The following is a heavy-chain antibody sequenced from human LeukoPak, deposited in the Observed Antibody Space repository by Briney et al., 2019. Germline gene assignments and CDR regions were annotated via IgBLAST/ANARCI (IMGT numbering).Heavy chain of an antibody. Sequence: PGGSLRLSCVVSGSTFSDHYMDWVRQAPGKGLEWVARIRNRARGYTTEYAASAKGRFTISRDDSEGSLYLQMNSLQTEDTAVYYCATETKDSSAYYYFDYWGQRALVTVSS. V-gene: IGHV3-72*01. J-gene: IGHJ4*02. CDR3: ATETKDSSAYYYFDY. D-gene: IGHD3-22*01. CDR1: GSTFSDHY. CDR2: IRNRARGYTT.